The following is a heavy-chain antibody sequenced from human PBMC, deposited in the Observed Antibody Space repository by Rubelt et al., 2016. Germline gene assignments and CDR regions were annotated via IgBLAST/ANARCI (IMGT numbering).Heavy chain of an antibody. CDR2: INHSGST. Sequence: QVQLPQWGAGLLKPSETLSLTCAVNGGSFSGYYWSWIRPPQGKGLEWIGEINHSGSTKYNPSLKSRVTISVDTSKYQFCLMLSSVTAADTAVYYCASSRFSDLFRAFDIWGQGTMVTVSS. D-gene: IGHD2-21*01. CDR3: ASSRFSDLFRAFDI. V-gene: IGHV4-34*01. CDR1: GGSFSGYY. J-gene: IGHJ3*02.